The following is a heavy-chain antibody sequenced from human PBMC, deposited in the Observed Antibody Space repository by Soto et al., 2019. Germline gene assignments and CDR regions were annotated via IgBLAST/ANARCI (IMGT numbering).Heavy chain of an antibody. J-gene: IGHJ4*02. Sequence: AGGSLRLSCAASGFTFSDYYMSWIRQAPGKGLEWVSYISSSSSYTNYADSVKGRFTISRDNAKNSLYLQMNSLRAEDTAVYYCARGGAVAAPFDYWGQGTLVTVSS. D-gene: IGHD6-19*01. CDR3: ARGGAVAAPFDY. V-gene: IGHV3-11*06. CDR1: GFTFSDYY. CDR2: ISSSSSYT.